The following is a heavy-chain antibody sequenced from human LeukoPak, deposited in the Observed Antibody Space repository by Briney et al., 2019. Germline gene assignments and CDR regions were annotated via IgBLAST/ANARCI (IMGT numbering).Heavy chain of an antibody. J-gene: IGHJ6*02. Sequence: SVKVSCKASGGTFISYAISWVRQAPGQGLEWMGGIIPIFGTANYAQKFQGRVTITADESTSTAYMELSSLRSEDTAVYYCARTTGSHRYYYYGMDVWGQGTTVTVSS. D-gene: IGHD4-17*01. CDR3: ARTTGSHRYYYYGMDV. CDR2: IIPIFGTA. V-gene: IGHV1-69*13. CDR1: GGTFISYA.